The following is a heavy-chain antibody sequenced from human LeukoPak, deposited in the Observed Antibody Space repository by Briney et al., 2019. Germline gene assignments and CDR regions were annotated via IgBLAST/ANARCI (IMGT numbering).Heavy chain of an antibody. V-gene: IGHV3-74*01. Sequence: GGSLRLSCAASGFTFSSYWMHWVRQAPGKGLVWVSRINCDGSSTSYADSVKGRFTISRDNAKNTLYLQMNSLRAEDTAVYYCARDGTTVTAGSYYYYYYMDVWGKGTTVTVSS. J-gene: IGHJ6*03. CDR2: INCDGSST. D-gene: IGHD4-17*01. CDR1: GFTFSSYW. CDR3: ARDGTTVTAGSYYYYYYMDV.